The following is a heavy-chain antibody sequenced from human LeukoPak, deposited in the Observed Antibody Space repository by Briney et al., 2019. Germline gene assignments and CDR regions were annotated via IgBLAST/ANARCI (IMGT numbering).Heavy chain of an antibody. CDR2: IYTSGST. CDR3: ALTMVRGVITYYFDY. J-gene: IGHJ4*02. Sequence: SETLSLTCTVSGGSISSGSYYWSWIRQPAGKGLEWIGRIYTSGSTNYNPSLKSRVTMSLDTSKNQFSLKLYSVTAADTAVYYCALTMVRGVITYYFDYWGLGTLVTVSS. D-gene: IGHD3-10*01. V-gene: IGHV4-61*02. CDR1: GGSISSGSYY.